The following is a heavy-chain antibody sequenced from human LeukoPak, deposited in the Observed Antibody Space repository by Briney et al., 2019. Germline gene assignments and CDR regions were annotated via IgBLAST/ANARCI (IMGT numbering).Heavy chain of an antibody. CDR3: ARGFYDTSGYYY. D-gene: IGHD3-22*01. J-gene: IGHJ4*01. CDR2: ISGSSTYI. CDR1: GFGFSGYT. Sequence: GGSLRLSCAASGFGFSGYTMTWVRQAPGKGLEWVSYISGSSTYIYYTASLRGRFTISRDNAKNSLSLQMNSLRAEDTAVYYCARGFYDTSGYYYWGHGTLVTVSS. V-gene: IGHV3-21*01.